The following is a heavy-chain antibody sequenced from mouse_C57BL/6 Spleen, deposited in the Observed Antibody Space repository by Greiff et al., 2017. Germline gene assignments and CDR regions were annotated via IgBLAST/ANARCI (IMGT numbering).Heavy chain of an antibody. CDR2: INPNYGTT. V-gene: IGHV1-39*01. J-gene: IGHJ2*01. CDR1: GYSFTDYN. Sequence: EVKLVESGPELVKPGASVKISCKASGYSFTDYNMNWVKQSNGKSLEWIGVINPNYGTTSYNQKFKGKATLTVDQSSSTAYMQLNSLTSEDSAVYYCARTLEVEREYYFDDWGQGTTLTVSS. CDR3: ARTLEVEREYYFDD. D-gene: IGHD1-1*01.